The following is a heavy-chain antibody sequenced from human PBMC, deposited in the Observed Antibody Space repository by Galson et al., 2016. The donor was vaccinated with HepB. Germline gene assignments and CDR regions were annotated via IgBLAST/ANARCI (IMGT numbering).Heavy chain of an antibody. CDR1: GYSFTNYW. Sequence: QSGAEVKKPGESLKISCKGSGYSFTNYWVGWVRQMPGKGLEWMGIIYPGDSDTTYSPSFEGLVTISVDKSISAAYLQWASLKASDTAMYYCARRSRQCTSNSCYQNDWVDRWGQGTLVTVSS. CDR3: ARRSRQCTSNSCYQNDWVDR. D-gene: IGHD2-15*01. CDR2: IYPGDSDT. V-gene: IGHV5-51*01. J-gene: IGHJ5*02.